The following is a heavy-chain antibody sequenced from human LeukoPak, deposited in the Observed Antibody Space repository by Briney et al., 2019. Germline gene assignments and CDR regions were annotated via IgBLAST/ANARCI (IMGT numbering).Heavy chain of an antibody. Sequence: ASVKGSCKASGFPFSSYGISWVRKAPGQRLGWMGWISAYNGNTNYAQKLQGRVTMTTDTSTSTANMELRSLRSDDTAVYYCARSSWYRSLFDYWGQGTLVTVSS. V-gene: IGHV1-18*01. CDR3: ARSSWYRSLFDY. J-gene: IGHJ4*02. D-gene: IGHD6-13*01. CDR1: GFPFSSYG. CDR2: ISAYNGNT.